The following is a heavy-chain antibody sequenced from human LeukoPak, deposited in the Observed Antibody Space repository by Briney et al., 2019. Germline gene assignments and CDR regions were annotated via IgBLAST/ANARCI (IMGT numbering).Heavy chain of an antibody. CDR1: GYTFTSYD. V-gene: IGHV1-8*01. CDR3: ARGDYYDSSGSLSGAFDI. D-gene: IGHD3-22*01. CDR2: MNPNSGNT. J-gene: IGHJ3*02. Sequence: ASVKVSCKASGYTFTSYDINWVRRATGQGLEWMGWMNPNSGNTGYAQKFQGRVTMTRNTSISTAYMALSSLRSEDTAMYYCARGDYYDSSGSLSGAFDIWGQGTMVTVSS.